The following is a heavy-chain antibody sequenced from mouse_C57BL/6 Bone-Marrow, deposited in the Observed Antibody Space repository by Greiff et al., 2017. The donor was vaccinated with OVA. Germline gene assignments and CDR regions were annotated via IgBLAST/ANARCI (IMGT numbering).Heavy chain of an antibody. CDR3: AREYSSGYYFDY. Sequence: EVKLMESGGGLVKPGGSLKLSCAASGFTFSSYAMSWVRQTPEKRLEWVATISDGGSYTYYPDNVKGRFTISRDNAKNNLYLQMSHLKSEDTAMYYCAREYSSGYYFDYWGQGTTLTVSS. D-gene: IGHD2-12*01. V-gene: IGHV5-4*01. CDR2: ISDGGSYT. CDR1: GFTFSSYA. J-gene: IGHJ2*01.